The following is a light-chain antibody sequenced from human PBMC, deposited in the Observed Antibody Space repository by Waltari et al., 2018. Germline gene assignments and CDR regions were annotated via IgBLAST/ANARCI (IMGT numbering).Light chain of an antibody. J-gene: IGLJ1*01. Sequence: QSVLTQPPSVSGAPGQRVTISCTGSSSTIGAGYDVHWYQQLPGRAPKLLIHGNDKRPSGVPDRFSGSKSGTSGSLAIAGLQADDETDYYCQSYDSSLSGHVFGTGTKVTVL. CDR2: GND. CDR3: QSYDSSLSGHV. V-gene: IGLV1-40*01. CDR1: SSTIGAGYD.